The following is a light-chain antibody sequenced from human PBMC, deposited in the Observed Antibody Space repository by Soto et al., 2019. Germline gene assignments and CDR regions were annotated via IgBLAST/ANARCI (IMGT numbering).Light chain of an antibody. CDR1: SSDVGDYNY. CDR3: CSYAGSYTLWV. Sequence: QSALTQPLSVSGSPGQSVTISCTGTSSDVGDYNYVSWYQQHPGKAPKLMIYDVNKRPSGVPDRFSGSKSGNTASLTISGLQAEDEADYYCCSYAGSYTLWVFGGGTKLTVL. CDR2: DVN. J-gene: IGLJ3*02. V-gene: IGLV2-11*01.